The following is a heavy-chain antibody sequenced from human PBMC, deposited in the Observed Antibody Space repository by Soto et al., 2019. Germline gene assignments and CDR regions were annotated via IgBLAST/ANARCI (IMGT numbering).Heavy chain of an antibody. CDR3: ARGEGDLRRGDYYYGMDV. CDR1: GGTFSSYA. J-gene: IGHJ6*02. Sequence: VKVSCKASGGTFSSYAISWVRQAPGQGLEWMGGIIPIFGTANYAQKFQGRVTITADESTSTAYMELSSLRSEDTAVYYCARGEGDLRRGDYYYGMDVWGQGTTVTVSS. V-gene: IGHV1-69*01. D-gene: IGHD2-21*02. CDR2: IIPIFGTA.